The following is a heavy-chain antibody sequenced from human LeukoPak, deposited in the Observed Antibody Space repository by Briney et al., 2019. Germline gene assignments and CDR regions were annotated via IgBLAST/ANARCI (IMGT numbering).Heavy chain of an antibody. CDR2: ISYDGSNK. V-gene: IGHV3-30*18. D-gene: IGHD4-17*01. CDR1: GFTFSSYG. J-gene: IGHJ4*02. CDR3: ANASLSGAYFDY. Sequence: GGSLRLSCAASGFTFSSYGMHWVRQAPGKGLEWVAVISYDGSNKYYTDSVKGRFTISRDNSKNTLYLQMNRLRAEDTAVYYCANASLSGAYFDYWGLGTLVTVSS.